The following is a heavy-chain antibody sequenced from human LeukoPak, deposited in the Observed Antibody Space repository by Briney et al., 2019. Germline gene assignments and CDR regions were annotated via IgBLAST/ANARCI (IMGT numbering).Heavy chain of an antibody. V-gene: IGHV4-59*08. J-gene: IGHJ5*02. Sequence: SETLSLTCTVSGGSISSYYWSWIRQPPGKGLEWIGYISYSGSTYYNPSLKSRVTISVDTSRNQFSLKLSSVTAADTAVYYCARVTQGFDPWGQGTLVTVSS. CDR2: ISYSGST. CDR1: GGSISSYY. D-gene: IGHD4-23*01. CDR3: ARVTQGFDP.